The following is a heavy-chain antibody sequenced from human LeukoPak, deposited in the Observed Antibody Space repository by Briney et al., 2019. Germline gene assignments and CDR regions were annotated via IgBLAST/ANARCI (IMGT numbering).Heavy chain of an antibody. V-gene: IGHV4-39*06. D-gene: IGHD3-9*01. CDR2: IYHSGST. Sequence: SETLSVTCTVSGDSISSSTDYWGWIRQPPGKGLEWIGNIYHSGSTYFNPSLKSRVTISVDTSKNQFPLKLNSVTAADTAVYYCARGNILSGYCFDFWGQGALITVSS. J-gene: IGHJ4*02. CDR3: ARGNILSGYCFDF. CDR1: GDSISSSTDY.